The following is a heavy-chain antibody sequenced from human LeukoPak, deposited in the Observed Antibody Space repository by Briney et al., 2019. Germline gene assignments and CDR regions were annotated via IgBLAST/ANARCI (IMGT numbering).Heavy chain of an antibody. D-gene: IGHD3-3*01. Sequence: SETLSLTCAVYGGSFSGYYWSWIRQPPGKGLEWIGEINHSGSTNYNPSLKSRVTISVDTSKNQFSLKLSSVTAADTAAYYCARGRPYYDFWSGYQTLFDYWGQGTLVTVSS. CDR2: INHSGST. V-gene: IGHV4-34*01. CDR1: GGSFSGYY. CDR3: ARGRPYYDFWSGYQTLFDY. J-gene: IGHJ4*02.